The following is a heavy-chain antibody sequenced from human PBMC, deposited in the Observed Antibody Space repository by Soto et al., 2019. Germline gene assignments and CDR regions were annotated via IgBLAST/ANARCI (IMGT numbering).Heavy chain of an antibody. D-gene: IGHD2-15*01. CDR3: AGVVVVAATREFGWFDP. V-gene: IGHV1-18*03. CDR1: GYSFTSYG. J-gene: IGHJ5*02. CDR2: ISAYNGNT. Sequence: ASVKVSCKASGYSFTSYGISWVRQAPGQGLEWMGWISAYNGNTNYAQKLQGRVTMTTDTSTSTAYMELRSLRSDDMAVYCCAGVVVVAATREFGWFDPWGQGTLVTVSS.